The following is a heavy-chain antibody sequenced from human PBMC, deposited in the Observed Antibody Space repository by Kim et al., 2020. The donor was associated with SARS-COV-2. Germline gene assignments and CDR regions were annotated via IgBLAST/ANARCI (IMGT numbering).Heavy chain of an antibody. CDR1: GFSIRSDNY. CDR3: ARVIMGAANLFDP. CDR2: VFRSGAA. J-gene: IGHJ5*02. Sequence: SDTLSLTCSVSGFSIRSDNYWGWLRQPPGKGLEWIGSVFRSGAAYYNPSLKSRVTTSVDTSKNQFSLKLTSVTAADTAMYYCARVIMGAANLFDPWGQGT. V-gene: IGHV4-38-2*02. D-gene: IGHD1-26*01.